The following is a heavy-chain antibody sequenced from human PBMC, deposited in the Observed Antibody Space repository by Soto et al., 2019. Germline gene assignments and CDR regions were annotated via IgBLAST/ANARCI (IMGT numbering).Heavy chain of an antibody. CDR2: IIPMFGIP. CDR1: GGTLNKHA. J-gene: IGHJ3*01. D-gene: IGHD6-19*01. Sequence: QVQLVQSGAEVKKPGSSVKVSCKASGGTLNKHAITWVRRAPGQGLEWLGGIIPMFGIPNYPQKFQGRVTITADDSTNTSHMELNSLTSDDTAVYYCARGGTSGWLKGAYDLWGQGTMVTVSS. V-gene: IGHV1-69*01. CDR3: ARGGTSGWLKGAYDL.